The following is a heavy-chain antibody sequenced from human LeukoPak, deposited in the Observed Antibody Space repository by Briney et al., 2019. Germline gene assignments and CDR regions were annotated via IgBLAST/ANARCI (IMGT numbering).Heavy chain of an antibody. Sequence: SETLSLTCTVSGVSISSSNSYWGGIRQPPWKGLEWIGSIYYSGNTYYNASLKSQVSISIDTSKNQFSLRLTSVTAADTAVYYCARQTGSGLFILPGGQGTLVTVSS. D-gene: IGHD3/OR15-3a*01. CDR3: ARQTGSGLFILP. J-gene: IGHJ4*02. CDR1: GVSISSSNSY. V-gene: IGHV4-39*01. CDR2: IYYSGNT.